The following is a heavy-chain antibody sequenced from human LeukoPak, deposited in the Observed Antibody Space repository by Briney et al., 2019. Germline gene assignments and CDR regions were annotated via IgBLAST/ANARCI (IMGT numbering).Heavy chain of an antibody. CDR1: GGSISSYY. CDR2: IYTSGST. V-gene: IGHV4-4*07. Sequence: SETLSLTCTVPGGSISSYYWNWIRQPAGKVLEWIGRIYTSGSTTYNPSLKSRVTMSVDTSKNQFSLKLSSVTAADTAVYYCARGEYSSSDFEYWGQGTLVTVSS. D-gene: IGHD6-6*01. J-gene: IGHJ4*02. CDR3: ARGEYSSSDFEY.